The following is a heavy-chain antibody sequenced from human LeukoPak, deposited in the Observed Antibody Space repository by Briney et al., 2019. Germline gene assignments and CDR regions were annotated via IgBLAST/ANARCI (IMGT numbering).Heavy chain of an antibody. CDR3: AKSNGYGLIDI. J-gene: IGHJ3*02. CDR1: GYSISSGYY. Sequence: SETLSLTCTVSGYSISSGYYWGWVRQPPGKALEWIGNIFYSGSTYYSPSPKSRVTISLDTSRNQFSLKLNSVTAADTAVYYCAKSNGYGLIDIWGQGTMVTVSS. CDR2: IFYSGST. V-gene: IGHV4-38-2*02. D-gene: IGHD3-22*01.